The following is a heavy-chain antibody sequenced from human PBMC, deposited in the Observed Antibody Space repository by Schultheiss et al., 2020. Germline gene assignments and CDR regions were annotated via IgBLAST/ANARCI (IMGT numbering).Heavy chain of an antibody. V-gene: IGHV6-1*01. CDR1: GDSVSSNSAA. J-gene: IGHJ4*02. CDR2: TYYRSKWFT. CDR3: AKDRSIYCSSTSCHRTLFDY. Sequence: SQTLSLTCAISGDSVSSNSAAWNWIRQSPSRGLEWLGRTYYRSKWFTDYAVSVKSRITINPDTSKNQFSLQVNSVTAADTAVYYCAKDRSIYCSSTSCHRTLFDYWGQGTLVTVSS. D-gene: IGHD2-2*01.